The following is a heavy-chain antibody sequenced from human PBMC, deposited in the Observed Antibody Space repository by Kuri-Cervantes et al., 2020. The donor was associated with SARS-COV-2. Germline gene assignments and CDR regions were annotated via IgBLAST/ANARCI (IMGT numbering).Heavy chain of an antibody. CDR2: VRYDGKTK. CDR1: GFSFSSYG. J-gene: IGHJ4*02. V-gene: IGHV3-30*02. CDR3: AKSSSSSSWYQSYYFDY. D-gene: IGHD6-13*01. Sequence: GESLKISCVASGFSFSSYGMHWVRQTPGKGLEWVAFVRYDGKTKDYADSVKGRFTISRGNSKNTLYLQMNSLRAEDTAVYYCAKSSSSSSWYQSYYFDYWGQGTLVTVSS.